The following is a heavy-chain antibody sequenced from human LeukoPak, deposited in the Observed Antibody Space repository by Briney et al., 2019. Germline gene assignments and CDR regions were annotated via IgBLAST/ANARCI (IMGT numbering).Heavy chain of an antibody. CDR3: VRGSSGTVVRGVAWAWFDP. J-gene: IGHJ5*02. D-gene: IGHD3-10*01. CDR2: IHKDVSEQ. V-gene: IGHV3-7*05. Sequence: GGSLRLSCVASGFTFRNYWMTWGRQAPGEGLERVAHIHKDVSEQYFVASVRGRFTISRDNAKDSLYLQMSSLRAEDTAVYYCVRGSSGTVVRGVAWAWFDPWGQGTLVTVSS. CDR1: GFTFRNYW.